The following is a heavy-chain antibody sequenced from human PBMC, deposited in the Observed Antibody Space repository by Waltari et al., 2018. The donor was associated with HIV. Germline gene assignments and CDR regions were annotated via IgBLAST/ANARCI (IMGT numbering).Heavy chain of an antibody. Sequence: EVQLVESGGGLVQPGRSLRLSCAASGFTFDDYAMHWVRQAPGKGLGWVSGISWNSGNIGYADFVKGRFTISSDNAKNSLYLQMNSLRAEDTALYYCAKGQTLYWYFDLWGRGTLVTVSS. J-gene: IGHJ2*01. CDR2: ISWNSGNI. CDR3: AKGQTLYWYFDL. V-gene: IGHV3-9*01. CDR1: GFTFDDYA.